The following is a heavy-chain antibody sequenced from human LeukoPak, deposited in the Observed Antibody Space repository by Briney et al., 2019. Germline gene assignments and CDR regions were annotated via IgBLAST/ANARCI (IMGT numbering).Heavy chain of an antibody. V-gene: IGHV1-2*02. D-gene: IGHD2-21*02. CDR1: GYTFTGYY. J-gene: IGHJ4*02. Sequence: ASVQVSCKASGYTFTGYYIHWVRQAPGQGLEWRGWINPNTGATNYAQKFQGRVTMTRDTSVSTVYMELSRLRSDDTAVFYCARVGCGGDCPFDYWGQGTLVTVSS. CDR3: ARVGCGGDCPFDY. CDR2: INPNTGAT.